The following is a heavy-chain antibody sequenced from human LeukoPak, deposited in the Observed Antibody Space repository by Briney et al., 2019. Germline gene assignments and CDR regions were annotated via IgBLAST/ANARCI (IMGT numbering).Heavy chain of an antibody. V-gene: IGHV3-23*01. CDR3: ARVHAAAGDY. Sequence: GGSLRLSCAASGFTFSNYAMSWVRQAPGKGPEWVSSISSSGGSAHSADSVKGRFSISRDNAKNSLYLQMNSLRAEDTAVYYCARVHAAAGDYWGQGTLVTVSS. D-gene: IGHD6-13*01. CDR1: GFTFSNYA. J-gene: IGHJ4*02. CDR2: ISSSGGSA.